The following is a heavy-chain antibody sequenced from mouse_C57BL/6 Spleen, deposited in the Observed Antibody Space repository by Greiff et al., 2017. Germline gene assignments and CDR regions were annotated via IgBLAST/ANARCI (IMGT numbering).Heavy chain of an antibody. CDR2: IRLKSDNYAT. V-gene: IGHV6-3*01. D-gene: IGHD2-2*01. CDR3: TGGGYESNY. CDR1: GFTFSNYW. Sequence: EVHLVESGGGLVQPGGSMKLSCVASGFTFSNYWMNWVRQSPEKGLEWVAQIRLKSDNYATHYAESVKGRFTISRDDSKSSVYLQMNNLRAEDTGIYYCTGGGYESNYWGQGTTLTVSS. J-gene: IGHJ2*01.